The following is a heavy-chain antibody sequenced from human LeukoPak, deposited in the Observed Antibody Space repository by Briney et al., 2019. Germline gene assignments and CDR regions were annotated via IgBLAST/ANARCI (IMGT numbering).Heavy chain of an antibody. Sequence: ASVKASCKASGGTFSSYAISWVRQAPGQGLEWMGGIIPIFGTANYAQKFQGRVTITADESTSTAYMELSSLRSEDTAVYYCARVGSYGDSSAEYFQHWGQGTLVTVSS. J-gene: IGHJ1*01. CDR1: GGTFSSYA. CDR3: ARVGSYGDSSAEYFQH. CDR2: IIPIFGTA. D-gene: IGHD4-17*01. V-gene: IGHV1-69*13.